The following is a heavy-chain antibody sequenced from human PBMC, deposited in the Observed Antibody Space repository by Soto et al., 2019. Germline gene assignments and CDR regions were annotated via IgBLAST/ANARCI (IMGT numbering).Heavy chain of an antibody. CDR2: ISAYNGDT. CDR1: GYTFTSYG. V-gene: IGHV1-18*01. CDR3: AGGWFGEFVYCLDF. D-gene: IGHD3-10*01. J-gene: IGHJ4*02. Sequence: QVQLVQSGAEVKKPGASVKVSCKASGYTFTSYGISWVRQAPAQGLEWMGWISAYNGDTNHAQKLRGRVTMTTDTSTSTAYMELRSLRSDDTAVYYCAGGWFGEFVYCLDFWGQGTLFTVSS.